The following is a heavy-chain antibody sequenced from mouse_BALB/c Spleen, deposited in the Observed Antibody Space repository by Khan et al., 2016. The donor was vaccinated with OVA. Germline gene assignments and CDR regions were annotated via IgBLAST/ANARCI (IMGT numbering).Heavy chain of an antibody. CDR2: IDPDNGDT. Sequence: VRLQQSGADLVRSVASVKLSCIASGFNIRHYYLHWVKQRPEQGLEWIGWIDPDNGDTEYDPKFQGKATMTADTSSNTAYLQLSSLTSEDTAVYYCTTWWGYAMDYWGQGTSVTVSS. V-gene: IGHV14-4*02. D-gene: IGHD1-1*02. CDR1: GFNIRHYY. CDR3: TTWWGYAMDY. J-gene: IGHJ4*01.